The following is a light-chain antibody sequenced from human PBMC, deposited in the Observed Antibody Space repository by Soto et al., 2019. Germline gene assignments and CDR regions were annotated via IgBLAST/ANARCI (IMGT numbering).Light chain of an antibody. V-gene: IGLV2-14*01. J-gene: IGLJ3*02. CDR2: EVN. Sequence: QSVLTQPASVSGSPGQSITISCTGTSSDVGGYNYVSWYQQYPGKAPKLMIYEVNNRPSGVSNRFSGSKSGNTASLTISGLQAEDEADYYCCSYTSSTTWVFGGGTKLTVL. CDR1: SSDVGGYNY. CDR3: CSYTSSTTWV.